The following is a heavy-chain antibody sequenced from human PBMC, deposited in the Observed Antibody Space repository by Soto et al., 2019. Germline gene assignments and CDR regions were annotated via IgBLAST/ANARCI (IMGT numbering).Heavy chain of an antibody. CDR3: ARETNPYSSSSHAFDI. J-gene: IGHJ3*02. CDR2: ISSTGTYI. Sequence: EVQLVESGGGLVKPGGSLRLSCVASGITFSSYSMNWVRQAPGKGLEWVSSISSTGTYIDYADSVKGRFTISRDNAKNSLFLQMYSLRAEDAALYYCARETNPYSSSSHAFDIWGQGTMVTVSS. V-gene: IGHV3-21*01. CDR1: GITFSSYS. D-gene: IGHD6-6*01.